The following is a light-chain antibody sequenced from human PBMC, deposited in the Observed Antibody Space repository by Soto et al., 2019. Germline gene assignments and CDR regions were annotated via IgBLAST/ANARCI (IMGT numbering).Light chain of an antibody. J-gene: IGKJ5*01. Sequence: DIQLTQSPSFLSASVGDRVTTTCRASQGISSYLAWYQQKPGKAPKLLIYAASTLQSGVPARFSGSGSGTEFTLTISSLQPDDFATYYCQQYNTYSTFGQGTRLEIK. CDR1: QGISSY. V-gene: IGKV1-9*01. CDR2: AAS. CDR3: QQYNTYST.